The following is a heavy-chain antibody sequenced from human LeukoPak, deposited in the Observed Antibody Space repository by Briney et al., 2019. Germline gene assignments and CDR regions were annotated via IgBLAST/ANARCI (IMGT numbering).Heavy chain of an antibody. V-gene: IGHV4-31*03. CDR2: IYHSGST. J-gene: IGHJ5*02. D-gene: IGHD4/OR15-4a*01. Sequence: SETLSPTCTVSGGSISSGGYYWSWIRQHPGKGLEWIGYIYHSGSTYYNPSLKSRVTISVDTSKNQFSLKLSSVTAADTAVYYCARVGTDYGASVNWFDPWGQGTLVTVSS. CDR1: GGSISSGGYY. CDR3: ARVGTDYGASVNWFDP.